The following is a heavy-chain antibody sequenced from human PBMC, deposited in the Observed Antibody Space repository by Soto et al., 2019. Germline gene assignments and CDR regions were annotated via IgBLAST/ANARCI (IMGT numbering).Heavy chain of an antibody. CDR1: GGSFSGYY. CDR3: ARGATYSSSWMGWGNYYYMDV. Sequence: QVQLQQWGAGLLKPSETLSLTCAVYGGSFSGYYWCWIRQPPGKGLEWIGEINHSGSTNYNPSLKRRVTLSVDTSKNQFSLKLSSVTAADTAVYYCARGATYSSSWMGWGNYYYMDVWGKGTTVTVSS. CDR2: INHSGST. V-gene: IGHV4-34*01. J-gene: IGHJ6*03. D-gene: IGHD6-13*01.